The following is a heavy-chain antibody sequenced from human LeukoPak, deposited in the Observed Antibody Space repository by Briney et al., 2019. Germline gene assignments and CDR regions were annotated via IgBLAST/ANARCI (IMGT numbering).Heavy chain of an antibody. Sequence: PGGSLRLSFAASGLPVNSNYMNWVRQAPGKGLQWVSVIYSGGTTYYADSVKGRFTISRDNSKNTLYLQMNSLRAEDTAVYYCARALLVRNGYNYSPNYFDYWGQGTLVTVSS. CDR1: GLPVNSNY. CDR3: ARALLVRNGYNYSPNYFDY. J-gene: IGHJ4*02. V-gene: IGHV3-53*01. CDR2: IYSGGTT. D-gene: IGHD5-24*01.